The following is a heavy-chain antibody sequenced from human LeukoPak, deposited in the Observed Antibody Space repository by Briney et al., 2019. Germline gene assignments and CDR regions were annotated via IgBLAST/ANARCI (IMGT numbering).Heavy chain of an antibody. CDR1: GGSISSGSYY. CDR3: ARVSVVVTMYYFDY. D-gene: IGHD3-22*01. Sequence: SETLSLTCTVSGGSISSGSYYWGWIRQPAGKGLEWIGRIYTSGSTYYNPSLKSRVTISVDTSKNQFSLKLSSVTAADTAVYYCARVSVVVTMYYFDYWGQGTLVTVSS. CDR2: IYTSGST. J-gene: IGHJ4*02. V-gene: IGHV4-61*02.